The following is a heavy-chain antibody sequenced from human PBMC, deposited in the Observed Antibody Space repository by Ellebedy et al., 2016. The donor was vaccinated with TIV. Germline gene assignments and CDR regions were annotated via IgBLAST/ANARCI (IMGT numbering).Heavy chain of an antibody. Sequence: GESLKISCAVSGFTFSSYSMSWVRQAPGKGPEWVSAMSASGESTYYADSVKGRFTISRDNSENTLFLQMNSLRAEDTAIYYCAKGFYYDTSGYFQYWGQGTLVTVSS. CDR3: AKGFYYDTSGYFQY. CDR2: MSASGEST. V-gene: IGHV3-23*01. J-gene: IGHJ4*02. D-gene: IGHD3-22*01. CDR1: GFTFSSYS.